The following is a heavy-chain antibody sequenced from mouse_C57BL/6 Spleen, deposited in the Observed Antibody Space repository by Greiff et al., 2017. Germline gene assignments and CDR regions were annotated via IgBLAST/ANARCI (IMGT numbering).Heavy chain of an antibody. Sequence: VQLQQPGAELVKPGASVKLSCKASGYTFTSYWMHWVKQRPGQGLEWIGMIHPNSGSTNYNEKFKSKATLTVDKSSSTAYMQLSSLTSEDSAVYYCARIWDEGYWYFDVWGTGTTVTVSS. CDR1: GYTFTSYW. J-gene: IGHJ1*03. D-gene: IGHD4-1*01. V-gene: IGHV1-64*01. CDR3: ARIWDEGYWYFDV. CDR2: IHPNSGST.